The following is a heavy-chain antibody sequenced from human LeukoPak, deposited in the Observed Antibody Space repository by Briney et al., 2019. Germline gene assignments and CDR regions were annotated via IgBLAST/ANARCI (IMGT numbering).Heavy chain of an antibody. D-gene: IGHD6-19*01. Sequence: PGRSLTLSCSAAGFTYSDYAVTWVRQAPGKGLEWVGFIRNEANGGTADYAASVKGRFTISRDDSKTIAYLQMNSLKIEDTAVYYCSRAYSTGLLRINDYWGQGAEITVSS. CDR3: SRAYSTGLLRINDY. CDR2: IRNEANGGTA. CDR1: GFTYSDYA. J-gene: IGHJ4*02. V-gene: IGHV3-49*04.